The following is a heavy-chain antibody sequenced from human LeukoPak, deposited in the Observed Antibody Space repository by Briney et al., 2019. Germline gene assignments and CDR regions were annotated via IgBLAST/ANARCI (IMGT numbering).Heavy chain of an antibody. V-gene: IGHV3-30-3*01. CDR3: ARDPASLRSYYYYYGMDV. CDR2: ISYDGSNK. CDR1: GFTFSSYA. D-gene: IGHD4-17*01. Sequence: GRSLRLSCAASGFTFSSYAMLWVRQAPGKGLEWVAVISYDGSNKYYADSVKGRFTISRDNSKNTLYLQMNSLRAEDTAVYYCARDPASLRSYYYYYGMDVWGQGTTVTVSS. J-gene: IGHJ6*02.